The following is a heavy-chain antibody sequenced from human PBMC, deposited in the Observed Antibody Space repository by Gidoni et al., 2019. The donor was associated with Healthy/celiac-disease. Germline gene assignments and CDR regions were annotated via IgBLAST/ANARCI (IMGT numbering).Heavy chain of an antibody. CDR3: ARVRRIAARPHYFDY. CDR1: GGSISSYY. V-gene: IGHV4-59*01. D-gene: IGHD6-6*01. Sequence: QVQLQESGPGLVKPSETLSLTCTVSGGSISSYYWSWIRQPPGKGLEWIGYIYYSGSTNYNPSLKSRVTISVDTSKNQFSLKLSSVTAADTAVYYCARVRRIAARPHYFDYWGQGTLVTVSS. J-gene: IGHJ4*02. CDR2: IYYSGST.